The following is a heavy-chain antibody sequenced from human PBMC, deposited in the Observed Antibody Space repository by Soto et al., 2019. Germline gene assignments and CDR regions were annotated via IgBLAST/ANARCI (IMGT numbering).Heavy chain of an antibody. CDR2: IYHSGST. Sequence: LSLTCAVSGGSISSGGYSWSWIRQPPGKGLEWIGYIYHSGSTYYNPSLKSRVTISVDRSKNQFSLKLSSVTAADTAVYYCARASTTVTTLDYWGQGTLVTVSS. D-gene: IGHD4-17*01. CDR1: GGSISSGGYS. CDR3: ARASTTVTTLDY. J-gene: IGHJ4*02. V-gene: IGHV4-30-2*01.